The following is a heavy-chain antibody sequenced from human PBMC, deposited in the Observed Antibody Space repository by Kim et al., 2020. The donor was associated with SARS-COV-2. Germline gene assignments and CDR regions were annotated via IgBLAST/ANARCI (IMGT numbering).Heavy chain of an antibody. Sequence: SETLSLTCTVSGGSISSSSYYWGWIRQPPGKGLEWIGSIYYSGSTYYNPSLKSRVTISVDTSKNQFSLKLSSVTAADTAVYYCARAREQLRAKGDRYFDYWGQGTLVTVSS. J-gene: IGHJ4*02. D-gene: IGHD6-6*01. V-gene: IGHV4-39*07. CDR2: IYYSGST. CDR3: ARAREQLRAKGDRYFDY. CDR1: GGSISSSSYY.